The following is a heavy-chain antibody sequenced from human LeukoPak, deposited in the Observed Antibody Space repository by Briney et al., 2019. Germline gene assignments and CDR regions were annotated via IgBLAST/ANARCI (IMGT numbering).Heavy chain of an antibody. Sequence: VASVKVSCKASGYTFTDYYIHWVRQAPGQGLEWMGWINPNSGGRSYAQKFQGRVTMTRDTSISTTYLDLSRLRSDDTAVYYCARGGGGCSSASCSWTDYFYYMDVWGTGTTVTVSS. V-gene: IGHV1-2*02. D-gene: IGHD2-2*01. J-gene: IGHJ6*03. CDR1: GYTFTDYY. CDR2: INPNSGGR. CDR3: ARGGGGCSSASCSWTDYFYYMDV.